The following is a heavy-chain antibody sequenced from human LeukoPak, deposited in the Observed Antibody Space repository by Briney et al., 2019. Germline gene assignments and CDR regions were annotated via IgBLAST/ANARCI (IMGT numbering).Heavy chain of an antibody. CDR2: IYYSGST. CDR3: ARHIHYFDY. J-gene: IGHJ4*02. Sequence: PSETLSLTCTVSGGSISSYYWSWIRQPPGKGLEWIGYIYYSGSTNYNPSLKSRVTISVDTSKNQFSLKLISVTAADTAVYYCARHIHYFDYWGQGTLVTVSS. V-gene: IGHV4-59*01. CDR1: GGSISSYY.